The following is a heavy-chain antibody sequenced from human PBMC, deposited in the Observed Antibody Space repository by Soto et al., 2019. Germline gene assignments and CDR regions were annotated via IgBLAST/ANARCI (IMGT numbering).Heavy chain of an antibody. CDR2: ISSSSRYI. D-gene: IGHD2-21*02. Sequence: EVQLEESGGGLVKPGGSLRLSCVASGFNFSNYSMNWVRQAPGKGLEWVSSISSSSRYIYYADSMKGRFTVSRDNAENXLXXXXXXXXXXXXXXXXXXXXXLAVTSPFGHWGQGTLVTVSS. J-gene: IGHJ4*02. CDR1: GFNFSNYS. CDR3: XXXXLAVTSPFGH. V-gene: IGHV3-21*01.